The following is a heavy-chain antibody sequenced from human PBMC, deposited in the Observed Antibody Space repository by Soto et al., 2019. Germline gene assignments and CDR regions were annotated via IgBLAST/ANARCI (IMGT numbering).Heavy chain of an antibody. CDR2: IYSSGIT. V-gene: IGHV4-59*01. J-gene: IGHJ6*03. CDR3: AGTSSLQWYYMDV. D-gene: IGHD1-7*01. Sequence: LSLTCTVSGGSISSYYWSWIRQPPGKGLEWIGYIYSSGITTYNPSLRSRVTISLDTSKNQFSLKLSSVTAADTAVYHCAGTSSLQWYYMDVWDKGTTVTVSS. CDR1: GGSISSYY.